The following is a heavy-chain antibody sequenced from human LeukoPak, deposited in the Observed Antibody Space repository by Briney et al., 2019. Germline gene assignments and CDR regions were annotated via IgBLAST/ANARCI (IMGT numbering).Heavy chain of an antibody. J-gene: IGHJ6*02. V-gene: IGHV3-74*01. CDR1: GFTFSSYW. CDR2: INGDGRNI. Sequence: GGSLRPSCVASGFTFSSYWMHWVRQDPRKGLVWVSRINGDGRNINYADSVRGRFTISRDNAKNTLYLQMNTLRVEDTAVYYCTRDLMDYDVSTGLHHYYMDVWGQGTTVTVSS. D-gene: IGHD3-9*01. CDR3: TRDLMDYDVSTGLHHYYMDV.